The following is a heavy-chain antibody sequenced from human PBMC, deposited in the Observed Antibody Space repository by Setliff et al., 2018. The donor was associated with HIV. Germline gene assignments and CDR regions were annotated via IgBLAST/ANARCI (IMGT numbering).Heavy chain of an antibody. V-gene: IGHV4-4*07. CDR2: INTSGST. CDR3: ARQRLGNCSGARCSFSGMDV. J-gene: IGHJ6*02. CDR1: GGSVSNYY. Sequence: SETLSLTCTVSGGSVSNYYWTWIRQSAGKGLEWIGHINTSGSTKYNPSLKSRLTMSVDSSGNQFSLTLTSVTAADTAVYYCARQRLGNCSGARCSFSGMDVWGPGTTVTVSS. D-gene: IGHD2-15*01.